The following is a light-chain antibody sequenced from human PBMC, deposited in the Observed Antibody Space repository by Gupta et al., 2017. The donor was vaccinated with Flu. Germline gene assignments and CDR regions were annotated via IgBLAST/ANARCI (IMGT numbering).Light chain of an antibody. V-gene: IGKV1-5*03. Sequence: GGRVTITCRASQSSSSWLAWYQQKPGKPPKLLIYMASTLETGVPSRFAGSGSGTEFTLTISSLQPDDFATYYCQEYNRYSWTFGQGTKVEIK. CDR3: QEYNRYSWT. CDR1: QSSSSW. J-gene: IGKJ1*01. CDR2: MAS.